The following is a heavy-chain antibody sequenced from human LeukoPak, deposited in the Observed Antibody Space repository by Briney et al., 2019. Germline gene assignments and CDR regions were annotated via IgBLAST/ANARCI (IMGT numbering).Heavy chain of an antibody. V-gene: IGHV4-34*01. CDR2: TNHSGST. CDR3: ARGRDPY. D-gene: IGHD5-24*01. Sequence: PSETLSLTCAVSGGSFSGYYWTWIRQPPGRGLEWIGETNHSGSTNYNPSLKSRVTISVDTSKSQFSLKLNSVTAADTAMYYCARGRDPYWGQGTLVTVSS. J-gene: IGHJ4*02. CDR1: GGSFSGYY.